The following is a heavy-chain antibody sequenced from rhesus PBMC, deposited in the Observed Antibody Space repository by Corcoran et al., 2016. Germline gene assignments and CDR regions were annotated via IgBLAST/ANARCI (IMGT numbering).Heavy chain of an antibody. V-gene: IGHV3-8*01. J-gene: IGHJ3*01. Sequence: EVQLVESGGGLVQPGGSLRLSCAASGFTFGSYGMHWARQAPGKGLEWVSAINTGGGSTWYTDSVKGRLTISRENAKNTLYLQMDSLRAEDTAVYYCATGTRNAFDFWGQGLRVTVSS. CDR3: ATGTRNAFDF. CDR1: GFTFGSYG. CDR2: INTGGGST. D-gene: IGHD3-9*01.